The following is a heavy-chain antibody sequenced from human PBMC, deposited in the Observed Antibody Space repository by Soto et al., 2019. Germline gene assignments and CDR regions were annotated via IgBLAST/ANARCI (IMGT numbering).Heavy chain of an antibody. V-gene: IGHV1-18*01. Sequence: ASVKVSCKASGYTFTSYGISWVRQAPGQGLEWMGWISPYNGKTNYAQKLQGRVTMTADASTSTAYMELRSLRSEDTAVYYCARVSDYYGPTTYYYGMDVWGQGTTVTVSS. CDR1: GYTFTSYG. J-gene: IGHJ6*02. CDR2: ISPYNGKT. D-gene: IGHD3-10*01. CDR3: ARVSDYYGPTTYYYGMDV.